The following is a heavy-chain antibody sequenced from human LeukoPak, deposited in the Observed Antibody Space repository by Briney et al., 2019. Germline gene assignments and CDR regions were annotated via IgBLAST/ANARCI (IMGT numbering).Heavy chain of an antibody. CDR2: ISWNSGSI. CDR3: AKDRQSSGNYRWFDP. D-gene: IGHD3-10*01. Sequence: GGSLRLSCAASGFTFDDYAMHWVRHAPGKGLEWVSGISWNSGSIGYADSVKGRFTISRDNAMNSLYLQMNSLTTEDTALYYCAKDRQSSGNYRWFDPWGQGTLVTVSS. J-gene: IGHJ5*02. V-gene: IGHV3-9*01. CDR1: GFTFDDYA.